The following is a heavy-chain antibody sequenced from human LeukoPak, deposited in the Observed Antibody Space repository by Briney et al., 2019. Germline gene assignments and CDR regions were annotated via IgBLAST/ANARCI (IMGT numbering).Heavy chain of an antibody. V-gene: IGHV1-18*01. J-gene: IGHJ4*02. Sequence: ASVKVSCKASGYTFTSYGISWVRQAPGQGLEWMGWISGYNGYTRYAQKLQGRVSMTTDTSTTTAYLELRSLRSDDTAVYYCARDLTHRRNYDSSGYQIVPAFWSQGTLVTVSS. D-gene: IGHD3-22*01. CDR1: GYTFTSYG. CDR3: ARDLTHRRNYDSSGYQIVPAF. CDR2: ISGYNGYT.